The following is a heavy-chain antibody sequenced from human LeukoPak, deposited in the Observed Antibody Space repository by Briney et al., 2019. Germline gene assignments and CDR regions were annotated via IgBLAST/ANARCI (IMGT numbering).Heavy chain of an antibody. CDR1: GFTFDDYA. D-gene: IGHD3-22*01. Sequence: GGSLRLSCAASGFTFDDYAMHWVRQAPGKGLEWVSLISWDGGSTYYADSVKGRFTISRDNSKNSLYLQMNSLRAEDTALYYCAKDTTGGDYYDSSGYLHYWGQGTLVTVSS. CDR3: AKDTTGGDYYDSSGYLHY. J-gene: IGHJ4*02. V-gene: IGHV3-43D*03. CDR2: ISWDGGST.